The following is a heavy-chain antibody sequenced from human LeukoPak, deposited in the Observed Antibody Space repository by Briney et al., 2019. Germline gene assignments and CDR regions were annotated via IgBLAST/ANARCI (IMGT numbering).Heavy chain of an antibody. V-gene: IGHV3-74*01. CDR1: GFTFSRYW. CDR2: INRDGSST. Sequence: GGSLRLSCLASGFTFSRYWLHGVRQAPGKGLVWVSRINRDGSSTSYADTVKGRSTISRDNANNTLYLPMNNPRAEDTAVYYCSSGNSHAFDIWGQGTMVTVSS. CDR3: SSGNSHAFDI. J-gene: IGHJ3*02. D-gene: IGHD4-23*01.